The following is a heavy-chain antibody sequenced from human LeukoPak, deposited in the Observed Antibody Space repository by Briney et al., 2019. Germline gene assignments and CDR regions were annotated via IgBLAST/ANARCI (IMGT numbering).Heavy chain of an antibody. J-gene: IGHJ5*02. V-gene: IGHV4-59*01. CDR3: ARGLRMVRGVITWFDP. CDR2: IYYSGST. D-gene: IGHD3-10*01. CDR1: GGSISSYY. Sequence: SETLSLTCTVSGGSISSYYWAWIRQPPGEGLEWIGYIYYSGSTNYNPSLKSRVTISLDTSKNQFSLKLSSVTAADTAVYYCARGLRMVRGVITWFDPWGQGTLVTVSS.